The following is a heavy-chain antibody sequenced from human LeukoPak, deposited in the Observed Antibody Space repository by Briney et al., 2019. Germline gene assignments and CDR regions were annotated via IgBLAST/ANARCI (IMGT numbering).Heavy chain of an antibody. J-gene: IGHJ4*02. CDR3: ARGSEWSSGVSDY. Sequence: PGGSLRLSCAASGFTFNNYAMSWVRQAPGKGLEWVSGISGSGGSTYYADSVKGRFTISRDNAKDSLYLQMNSLRAEDTAVYYCARGSEWSSGVSDYWGQGTLVTVSS. CDR1: GFTFNNYA. V-gene: IGHV3-23*01. D-gene: IGHD3-3*01. CDR2: ISGSGGST.